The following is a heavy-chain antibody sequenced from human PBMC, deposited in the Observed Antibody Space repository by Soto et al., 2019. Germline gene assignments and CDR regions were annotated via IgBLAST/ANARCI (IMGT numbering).Heavy chain of an antibody. Sequence: GGSLRLSCAASGFTFSSYAMSWVRQAPGKGLEWVSAISGSGGSTYYADSVKGRFTISRDNSKNTLYLQMNSLRAEDTAVYYCAKVMSGIAAALRFDPWGQGTMVTVYS. CDR1: GFTFSSYA. D-gene: IGHD6-13*01. CDR2: ISGSGGST. J-gene: IGHJ5*02. V-gene: IGHV3-23*01. CDR3: AKVMSGIAAALRFDP.